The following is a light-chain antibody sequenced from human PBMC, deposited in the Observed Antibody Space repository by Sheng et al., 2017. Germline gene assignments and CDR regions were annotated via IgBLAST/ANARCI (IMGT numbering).Light chain of an antibody. Sequence: DIQMTQSPSSVSASIGDRVTITCRASQGISKWLAWYQQKPGKAPKLLLYGASKLESGVPSRFSGSGSGTDYTLTISSLQPEDFATYYCQQYLSTPYTFGQGTKLEIK. CDR3: QQYLSTPYT. CDR2: GAS. V-gene: IGKV1-NL1*01. CDR1: QGISKW. J-gene: IGKJ2*01.